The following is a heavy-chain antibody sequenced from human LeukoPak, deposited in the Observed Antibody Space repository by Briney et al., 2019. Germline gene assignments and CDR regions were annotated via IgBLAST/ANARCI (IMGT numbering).Heavy chain of an antibody. V-gene: IGHV4-59*11. J-gene: IGHJ3*02. Sequence: SETLSLTCTVSGGSISSQYWSWIRQPPGEGLEWIGYMHNSGSTNFNPSLKSRVSISLGTSKNQFSLKLNSVTGADTAVYYCARYYFDNSGFDAFDIWGQGTMVTVSS. CDR2: MHNSGST. CDR3: ARYYFDNSGFDAFDI. D-gene: IGHD3-22*01. CDR1: GGSISSQY.